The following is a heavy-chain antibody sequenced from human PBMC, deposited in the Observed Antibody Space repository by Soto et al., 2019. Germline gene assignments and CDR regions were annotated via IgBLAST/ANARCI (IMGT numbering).Heavy chain of an antibody. V-gene: IGHV1-2*02. Sequence: QVQLVQSGAEVKKPGASVKVSCKASGYTFTGYYMHWVRQAPGQGLEWMGWINPNSGGTNYAQKFQGRVTITADESTSTAYMELSSLRSEDTAVYYCARPTARSSIAARPYYYYYYGMDVWGQGTTVTVSS. D-gene: IGHD6-6*01. J-gene: IGHJ6*02. CDR3: ARPTARSSIAARPYYYYYYGMDV. CDR2: INPNSGGT. CDR1: GYTFTGYY.